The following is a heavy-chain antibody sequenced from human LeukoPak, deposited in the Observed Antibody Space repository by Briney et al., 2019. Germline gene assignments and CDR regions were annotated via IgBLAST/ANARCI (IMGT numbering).Heavy chain of an antibody. CDR1: GYTFTSYA. Sequence: ASVKVSCKASGYTFTSYAMHWVRQAPGQRLEWMGWINAGNGNTKYSQKFQGRVTITADESTSTAYMELSSLRSEDTAVYYCARLKLDCSGGSCYPSYYGMDVWGQGTTVTVSS. J-gene: IGHJ6*02. CDR3: ARLKLDCSGGSCYPSYYGMDV. V-gene: IGHV1-3*01. CDR2: INAGNGNT. D-gene: IGHD2-15*01.